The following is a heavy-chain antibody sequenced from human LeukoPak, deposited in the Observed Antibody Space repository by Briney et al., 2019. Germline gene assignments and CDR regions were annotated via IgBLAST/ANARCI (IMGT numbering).Heavy chain of an antibody. J-gene: IGHJ3*02. V-gene: IGHV3-7*01. CDR1: GFSFSNYW. Sequence: GGSLRLFCEARGFSFSNYWMSWVRQDPGKGLEWVANMRQDGIEKYYFGPLNGRFTISRDNARKSLFLQMNNLRDEDAAVYYCVRAVRRSFDIWGQGTMVTVSS. CDR3: VRAVRRSFDI. D-gene: IGHD3-10*01. CDR2: MRQDGIEK.